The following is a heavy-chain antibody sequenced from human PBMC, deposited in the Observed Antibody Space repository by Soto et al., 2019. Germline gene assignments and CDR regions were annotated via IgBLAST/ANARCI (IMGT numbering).Heavy chain of an antibody. CDR2: LYYGGST. D-gene: IGHD1-26*01. Sequence: PSETLSLTCSVSGGSINSDDSFWGWVRQSPGKGLEWIGSLYYGGSTSYNPSLKSRVTISLDTSKNQFSLRLTSVTAADTAIYYCARQLPVGATSWFDPWGQGTLVTVSS. CDR1: GGSINSDDSF. V-gene: IGHV4-39*01. CDR3: ARQLPVGATSWFDP. J-gene: IGHJ5*02.